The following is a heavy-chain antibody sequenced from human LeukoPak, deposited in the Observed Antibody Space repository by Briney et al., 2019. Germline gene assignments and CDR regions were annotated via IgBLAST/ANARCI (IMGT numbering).Heavy chain of an antibody. J-gene: IGHJ4*02. CDR2: ISSSSFKI. D-gene: IGHD3-10*01. CDR3: AREMDGPYGSGSPLDY. CDR1: EFTFVRYA. V-gene: IGHV3-48*04. Sequence: GGSLRLSCAASEFTFVRYAMNWVRQAPGKGLEWVSYISSSSFKIGSADSVKGRLTISTDNDKNSLYLQMKSLRAEHTAVYYCAREMDGPYGSGSPLDYWGQGTLVTVSS.